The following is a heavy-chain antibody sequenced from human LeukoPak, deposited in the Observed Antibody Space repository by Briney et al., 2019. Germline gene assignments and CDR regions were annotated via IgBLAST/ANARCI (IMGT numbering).Heavy chain of an antibody. Sequence: SETLSLTCTVSGASISGYYWSWIRQHPGKGLEWIGYIYYSGSTYYNPSLKSRVTISVDTSKNQFSLKLNSVTAADTAVYYCARADQGGSTWTVAHYFDFWGQGTLVTVSS. D-gene: IGHD6-13*01. J-gene: IGHJ4*02. CDR2: IYYSGST. CDR3: ARADQGGSTWTVAHYFDF. CDR1: GASISGYY. V-gene: IGHV4-31*03.